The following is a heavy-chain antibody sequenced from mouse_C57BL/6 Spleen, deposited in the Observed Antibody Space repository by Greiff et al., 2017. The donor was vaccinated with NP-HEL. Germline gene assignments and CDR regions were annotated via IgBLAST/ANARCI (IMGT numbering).Heavy chain of an antibody. CDR1: GFSLTSYG. CDR2: IWSGGST. Sequence: QVQLKQSGPGLVQPSQSLSITCTVSGFSLTSYGVHWVRQSPGKGLEWLGVIWSGGSTDYNAAFISRLSISKDNSKSQVFFKMNSLQADDTAIYYCARNRYYYGSSPYAMDYWGQGTSVTVSS. J-gene: IGHJ4*01. D-gene: IGHD1-1*01. V-gene: IGHV2-2*01. CDR3: ARNRYYYGSSPYAMDY.